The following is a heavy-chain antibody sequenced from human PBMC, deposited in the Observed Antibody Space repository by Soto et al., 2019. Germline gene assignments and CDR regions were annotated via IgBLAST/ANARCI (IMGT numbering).Heavy chain of an antibody. CDR2: ISAYNGNT. CDR1: GYTFTSYG. J-gene: IGHJ6*02. CDR3: ARDESKWLVKWDYYGMDV. D-gene: IGHD6-19*01. V-gene: IGHV1-18*01. Sequence: ASVKVSCKASGYTFTSYGISWVRQAPGQGLEWMGWISAYNGNTNYARKLQGRVTMTTDTSTSTAYMELRSLRSDDTAVYYCARDESKWLVKWDYYGMDVWGQGTTVTVSS.